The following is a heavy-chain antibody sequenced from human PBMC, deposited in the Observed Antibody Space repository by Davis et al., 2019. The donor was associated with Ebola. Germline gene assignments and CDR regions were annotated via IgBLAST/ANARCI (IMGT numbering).Heavy chain of an antibody. CDR3: AKETGAAARPRPFDY. CDR1: GFTVSSNY. CDR2: IYSGGST. V-gene: IGHV3-66*02. D-gene: IGHD6-6*01. Sequence: GESLKISCAASGFTVSSNYMSWVRQAPGKGLEWVSVIYSGGSTYYADSVKGRFTISRDNSKNTLYLQMNSLRAEDTAVYYCAKETGAAARPRPFDYWGQGTLVTVSS. J-gene: IGHJ4*02.